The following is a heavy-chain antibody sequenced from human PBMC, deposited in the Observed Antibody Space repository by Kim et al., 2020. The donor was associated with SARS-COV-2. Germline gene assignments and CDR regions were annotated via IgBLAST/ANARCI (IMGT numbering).Heavy chain of an antibody. D-gene: IGHD5-12*01. CDR3: ATGYDY. CDR2: IYSGGSST. Sequence: GGSLRLSCAASGFTFSSYAMSWVHQAPGKGLEWVSVIYSGGSSTYYADSVKGRFTISRDNSKNTLYLQMTSLRAEDTAVYYCATGYDYWGQGTLVTVSS. V-gene: IGHV3-23*03. CDR1: GFTFSSYA. J-gene: IGHJ4*02.